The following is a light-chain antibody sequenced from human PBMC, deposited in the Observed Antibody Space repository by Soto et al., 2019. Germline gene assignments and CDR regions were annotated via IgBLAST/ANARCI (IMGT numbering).Light chain of an antibody. V-gene: IGLV2-14*01. J-gene: IGLJ2*01. CDR1: SSDVGGYNY. CDR2: DVS. CDR3: SSYTSSSTLVV. Sequence: QSALTQPASVSGSPGQSINISCTGTSSDVGGYNYVSWYQQHPGKAPKLMIYDVSNRPSGVSNRFSGSKSGNTASLTISGLQAEDEADYYCSSYTSSSTLVVFGGWTKVTVL.